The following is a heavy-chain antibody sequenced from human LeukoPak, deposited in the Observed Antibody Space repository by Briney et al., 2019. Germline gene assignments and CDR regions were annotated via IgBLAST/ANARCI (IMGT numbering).Heavy chain of an antibody. CDR3: ASLYYYDSSGYPLSAFDI. CDR1: GFTLSSYA. D-gene: IGHD3-22*01. Sequence: PGGSLRLSCAASGFTLSSYAMHWVRQAPGKGREWVAVISYDGSNKYYADSVKGRFTISRDNSKNTLYLQMNSLRAEDTAVYYCASLYYYDSSGYPLSAFDIWGQGTMVTVSS. J-gene: IGHJ3*02. V-gene: IGHV3-30*04. CDR2: ISYDGSNK.